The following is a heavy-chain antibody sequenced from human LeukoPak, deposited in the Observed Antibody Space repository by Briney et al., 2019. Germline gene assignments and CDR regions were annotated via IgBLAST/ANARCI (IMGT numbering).Heavy chain of an antibody. CDR3: AKDGAQYSSGPECDP. CDR2: ISHDGMNA. V-gene: IGHV3-23*01. CDR1: GLHFSGTA. D-gene: IGHD6-19*01. J-gene: IGHJ5*02. Sequence: GGSLRLSCAASGLHFSGTAMSWVRQAPGKGLEWVSAISHDGMNAYYADTVKGRFTISRDNSKKTVSLEMSSLTAADTGVYYCAKDGAQYSSGPECDPRGQGALVTVSP.